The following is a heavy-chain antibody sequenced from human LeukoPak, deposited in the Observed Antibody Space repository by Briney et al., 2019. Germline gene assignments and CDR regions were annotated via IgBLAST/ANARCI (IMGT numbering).Heavy chain of an antibody. J-gene: IGHJ4*02. CDR2: IYTSGST. CDR1: GGSISSYY. D-gene: IGHD1-26*01. V-gene: IGHV4-4*07. CDR3: AREVARSGSSAFDY. Sequence: ASETLSLTCTVSGGSISSYYWSWIRQPAGKGLEWIGRIYTSGSTNYNPSLKSRVTMSVDTSKDQFSLKLSSVTAADTAVYYCAREVARSGSSAFDYWGQGTLVTVSS.